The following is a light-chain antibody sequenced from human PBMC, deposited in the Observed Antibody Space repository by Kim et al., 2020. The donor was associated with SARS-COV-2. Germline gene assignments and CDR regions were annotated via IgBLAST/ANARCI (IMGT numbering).Light chain of an antibody. CDR1: QSVSTN. CDR3: QQYDNWPTLYT. Sequence: SPSERAPRTSRASQSVSTNVPGYQHTPGQAPSLLIYGASTRATGIPARFSGSGSGTEFTLTISSLQSEDFAVYYCQQYDNWPTLYTFGQGTKLEI. J-gene: IGKJ2*01. CDR2: GAS. V-gene: IGKV3-15*01.